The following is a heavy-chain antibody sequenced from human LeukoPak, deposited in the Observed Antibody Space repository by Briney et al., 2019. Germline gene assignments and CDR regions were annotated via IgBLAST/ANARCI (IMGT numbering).Heavy chain of an antibody. D-gene: IGHD6-19*01. Sequence: GGSLRLSCAASGFTFSSYSMNWVRQAPGKGLEWVSYISSSSSTIYYAASVKGRFTISRDNAKNSLYLQMNSLRAEDTAVYYCATPDSSGSDYWGQGTLVTVSS. CDR1: GFTFSSYS. CDR3: ATPDSSGSDY. J-gene: IGHJ4*02. CDR2: ISSSSSTI. V-gene: IGHV3-48*01.